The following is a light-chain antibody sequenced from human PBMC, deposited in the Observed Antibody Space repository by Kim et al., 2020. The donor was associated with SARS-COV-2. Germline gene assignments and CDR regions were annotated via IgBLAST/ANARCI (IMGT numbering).Light chain of an antibody. CDR3: QQYNNWPRT. J-gene: IGKJ1*01. CDR2: AAS. Sequence: LSPGERVTLSCRASQSISSNLAWYQQKPGQAPRVLIYAASTRATDIPARFSGSVSGPDFTLTISSLQSEDFALYYCQQYNNWPRTFGQGTKVDIK. CDR1: QSISSN. V-gene: IGKV3-15*01.